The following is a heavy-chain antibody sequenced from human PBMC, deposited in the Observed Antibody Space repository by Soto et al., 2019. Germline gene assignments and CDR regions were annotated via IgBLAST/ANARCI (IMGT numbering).Heavy chain of an antibody. V-gene: IGHV6-1*01. CDR1: GDSASSNSAA. CDR3: ARDLGMTSQNIVHPHDAFDI. J-gene: IGHJ3*02. CDR2: TYYRSKWYN. Sequence: SQTLSLTCAISGDSASSNSAAWNWIRQSPSRGLEWLGRTYYRSKWYNDYAVSVKSRITINPDTSKNQFSLQLNSVTPEDTAVYYCARDLGMTSQNIVHPHDAFDIWGQGTMVTVSS. D-gene: IGHD3-16*02.